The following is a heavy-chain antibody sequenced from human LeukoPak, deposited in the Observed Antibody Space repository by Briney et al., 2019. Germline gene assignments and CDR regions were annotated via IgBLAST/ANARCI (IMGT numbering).Heavy chain of an antibody. CDR2: IYYSGST. CDR3: ARVSCSGGACPFGSWFDP. D-gene: IGHD2-15*01. J-gene: IGHJ5*02. Sequence: PSETLSLTCTVSGGSITSGSYYWGWTRQPPGKGLEWIGSIYYSGSTYYNPSLKSRVTISVDTSNKLFSLKLSSVTAADTAVYYCARVSCSGGACPFGSWFDPWGQGTLVTVSS. V-gene: IGHV4-39*02. CDR1: GGSITSGSYY.